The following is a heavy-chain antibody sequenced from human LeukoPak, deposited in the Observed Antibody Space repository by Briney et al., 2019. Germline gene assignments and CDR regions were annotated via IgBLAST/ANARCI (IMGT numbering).Heavy chain of an antibody. Sequence: GGSLRLSCAASGFTFSSYGMHWVRQAPGKGLEWVAGIWYDGSNKYYADSVKGRFTISRDNSKNTLYLQMNSLRAEDTAVYYCARVAIRYSSGWYWFDPWGQGTLVTVSS. CDR2: IWYDGSNK. D-gene: IGHD6-19*01. V-gene: IGHV3-33*01. CDR3: ARVAIRYSSGWYWFDP. CDR1: GFTFSSYG. J-gene: IGHJ5*02.